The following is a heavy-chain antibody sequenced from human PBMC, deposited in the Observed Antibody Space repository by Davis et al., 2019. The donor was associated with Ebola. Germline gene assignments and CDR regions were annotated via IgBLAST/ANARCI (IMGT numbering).Heavy chain of an antibody. J-gene: IGHJ3*02. CDR1: GFTFSSYV. CDR2: ISYDGSNK. CDR3: ARERFLEWLTLTHGDAFDI. Sequence: GESLKISCAASGFTFSSYVMSWVRQAPGKGLEWVAVISYDGSNKYYADSVKGRFTISRDNSKNTLYLQMNSLRAEDTAVYYCARERFLEWLTLTHGDAFDIWGQGTMVTVSS. D-gene: IGHD3-3*01. V-gene: IGHV3-30-3*01.